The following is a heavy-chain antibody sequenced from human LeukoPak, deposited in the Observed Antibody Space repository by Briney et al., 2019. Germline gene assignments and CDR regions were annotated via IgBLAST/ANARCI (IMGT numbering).Heavy chain of an antibody. J-gene: IGHJ4*02. D-gene: IGHD6-19*01. CDR2: IIPIFGTA. CDR1: GGTFSSYA. CDR3: ARDLAVAGTFDY. Sequence: ASVKVSCKASGGTFSSYAISWVRQAPGQGLEWMGGIIPIFGTANYAQKFQGRVTITADESTSTAYMELSSLRSEDTAVYYCARDLAVAGTFDYWGQGTLVTVSS. V-gene: IGHV1-69*13.